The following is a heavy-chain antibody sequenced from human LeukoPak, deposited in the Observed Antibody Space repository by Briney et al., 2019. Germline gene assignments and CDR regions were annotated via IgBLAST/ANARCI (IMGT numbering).Heavy chain of an antibody. D-gene: IGHD3-22*01. J-gene: IGHJ3*02. Sequence: PGGSLRLSCAASGFTFSSYAMSWVRQAPGKGLEWVSAIGGSGGSTYYADSVKGRFTISRDNSKNTLYLQMNSLRAEDTAVYYCAKYYDSSGYYLHGAFDIWGQGTMVTVSS. CDR3: AKYYDSSGYYLHGAFDI. CDR2: IGGSGGST. V-gene: IGHV3-23*01. CDR1: GFTFSSYA.